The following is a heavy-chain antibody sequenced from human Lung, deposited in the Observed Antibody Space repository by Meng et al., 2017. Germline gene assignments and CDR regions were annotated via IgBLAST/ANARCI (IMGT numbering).Heavy chain of an antibody. V-gene: IGHV4-34*01. CDR2: INHGGST. D-gene: IGHD3-10*01. CDR3: ARERHSTIIRGVIDF. CDR1: GGSISGSY. J-gene: IGHJ4*02. Sequence: HVRQALLGCGRVGPPGDLPRTCGSIGGSISGSYWSRIRQSPAMGLEWIGKINHGGSTNYNPSLESRVTISVYTPKNKFSLRLTSMTVADTAVYYCARERHSTIIRGVIDFWGQGALVTVSS.